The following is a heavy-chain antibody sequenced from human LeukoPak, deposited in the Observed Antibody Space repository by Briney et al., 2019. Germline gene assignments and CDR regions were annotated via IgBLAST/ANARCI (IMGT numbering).Heavy chain of an antibody. Sequence: ASVKVSCKASGYTFTGYYVHWVRQAPGQGLEGRGLIDPRAGITTYAQNFQARVTMTRDKSGSTVYMELSSLTSDDTARYYFATXPPXRGXSSWWGGNHYYYYMDVWGKGTTVTVSS. J-gene: IGHJ6*03. V-gene: IGHV1-46*01. CDR2: IDPRAGIT. CDR3: ATXPPXRGXSSWWGGNHYYYYMDV. CDR1: GYTFTGYY. D-gene: IGHD6-13*01.